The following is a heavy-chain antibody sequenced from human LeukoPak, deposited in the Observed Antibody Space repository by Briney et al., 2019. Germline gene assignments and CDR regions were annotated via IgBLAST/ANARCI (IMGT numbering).Heavy chain of an antibody. CDR3: ARDQGGFWYY. CDR2: INSDGSST. J-gene: IGHJ4*02. V-gene: IGHV3-74*01. CDR1: GFTFSTYW. Sequence: GGPLRLSCAASGFTFSTYWMHWVRQAPGKGLVWVSHINSDGSSTNYADSVRGRFTISRDNAKNTLYLQMSSLRAEDTAVYYCARDQGGFWYYWGQGTLVTVSS. D-gene: IGHD3-3*01.